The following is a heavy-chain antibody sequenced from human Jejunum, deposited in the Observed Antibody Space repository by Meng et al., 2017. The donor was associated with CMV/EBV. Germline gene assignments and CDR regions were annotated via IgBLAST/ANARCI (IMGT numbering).Heavy chain of an antibody. D-gene: IGHD1-26*01. J-gene: IGHJ4*02. CDR1: GFTVSSYA. V-gene: IGHV3-23*01. Sequence: LACFASGFTVSSYAMNWVRQVPGKGLEWVSFVSATGSGSRTYYADSVKGRFSISRDNSKNTLYLHMNSLRGEDTAVYYCATVGATTEYWGQGTLVTV. CDR3: ATVGATTEY. CDR2: VSATGSGSRT.